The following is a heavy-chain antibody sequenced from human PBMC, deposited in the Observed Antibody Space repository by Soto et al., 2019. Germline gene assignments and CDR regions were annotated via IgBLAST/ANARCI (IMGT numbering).Heavy chain of an antibody. CDR3: ARETYDFWSGYRSYYYYYYMDV. V-gene: IGHV3-21*01. CDR1: GFTFSSYS. CDR2: ISSSSSYI. D-gene: IGHD3-3*01. Sequence: EVPLVESGGGLVKPGGSLRLSCAASGFTFSSYSMNWVRQAPGKGLEWVSSISSSSSYIYYADSVKGRFTISRDNAKNSLYLQMNSLRAEDTAVYYCARETYDFWSGYRSYYYYYYMDVWVKGTTVTVSS. J-gene: IGHJ6*03.